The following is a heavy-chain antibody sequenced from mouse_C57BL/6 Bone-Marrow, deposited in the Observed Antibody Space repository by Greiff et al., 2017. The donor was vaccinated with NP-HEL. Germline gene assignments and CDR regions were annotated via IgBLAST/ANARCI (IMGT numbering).Heavy chain of an antibody. V-gene: IGHV1-74*01. CDR2: IHPSDSDT. J-gene: IGHJ4*01. Sequence: QVQLQQPGAELVKPGASVKVSCKASGYTFTSYWLHWVKQRPGQGLEWIGRIHPSDSDTNYNHKFKGKATLTVDKSSSTAYMQRSSLTSEDSAVYDSAIGRYYYGSRPYAMDYWGQGTSVTVSS. D-gene: IGHD1-1*01. CDR3: AIGRYYYGSRPYAMDY. CDR1: GYTFTSYW.